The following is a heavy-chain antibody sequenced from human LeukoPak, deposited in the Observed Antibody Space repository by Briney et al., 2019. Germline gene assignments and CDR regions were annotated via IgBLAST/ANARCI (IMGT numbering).Heavy chain of an antibody. CDR2: IWYDGSNK. CDR1: GFTFSSYG. J-gene: IGHJ5*02. V-gene: IGHV3-33*08. D-gene: IGHD6-6*01. Sequence: PGGSLRLSCTASGFTFSSYGMHWVRQAPGKGLEWVAVIWYDGSNKYYADSVKGRFTISRDNSKNTLYLQMNSLRAEDTAVYYCARVGSSSSGGNWFDPWGQGTLVTVSS. CDR3: ARVGSSSSGGNWFDP.